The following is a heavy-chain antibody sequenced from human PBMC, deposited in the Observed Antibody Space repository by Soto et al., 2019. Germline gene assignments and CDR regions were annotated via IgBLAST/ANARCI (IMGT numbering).Heavy chain of an antibody. J-gene: IGHJ5*02. Sequence: QVQLQQWGAGLLKPSETLSLTCAVYGGSFSGYYWSWIRQPPGKGLEWIGEINHSGSTNYNPSLKSRVTISVDTSKNQCSLKLSSVTAADTAVYYCARSHFYDSSGYYYGWFDPWGQGTLVTVSS. V-gene: IGHV4-34*01. CDR1: GGSFSGYY. D-gene: IGHD3-22*01. CDR2: INHSGST. CDR3: ARSHFYDSSGYYYGWFDP.